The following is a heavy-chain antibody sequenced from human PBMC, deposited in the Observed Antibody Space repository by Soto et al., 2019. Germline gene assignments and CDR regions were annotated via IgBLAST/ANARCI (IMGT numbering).Heavy chain of an antibody. CDR1: GFTFDDYA. Sequence: EVQLVESEGGLVQPGRSLRLSCAASGFTFDDYAMHWVRQAPGKGLEWVSGISWNSGSIGYADSVKGRFTISRDNAKNSLYLQMNTLRAEDTAFYYCAKDLLLFGVVSSPFYGMDVWGQGTTVTVSS. J-gene: IGHJ6*02. CDR3: AKDLLLFGVVSSPFYGMDV. V-gene: IGHV3-9*01. CDR2: ISWNSGSI. D-gene: IGHD3-3*01.